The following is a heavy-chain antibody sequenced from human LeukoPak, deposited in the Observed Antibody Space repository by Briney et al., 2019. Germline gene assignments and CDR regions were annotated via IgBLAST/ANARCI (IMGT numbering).Heavy chain of an antibody. CDR1: GGSISSYY. Sequence: SETLSLTCAVSGGSISSYYWSWIRQPPGKGREWIGYINYSGITNYNPSLKSRVTISVDTSKNQFSLKLSSVTTADTAVYYCARLTALAIWGQGTMVTVSS. CDR3: ARLTALAI. J-gene: IGHJ3*02. V-gene: IGHV4-59*01. D-gene: IGHD2-21*02. CDR2: INYSGIT.